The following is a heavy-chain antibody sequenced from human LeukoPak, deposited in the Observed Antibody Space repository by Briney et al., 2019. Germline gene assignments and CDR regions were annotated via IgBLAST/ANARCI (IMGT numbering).Heavy chain of an antibody. CDR3: AKGALVATGHVDY. V-gene: IGHV3-23*01. Sequence: GGSLRLSCAASGFTVSTYEMNRVRQAPGKGLEWVSLISGSGGSTYYADSAKGRFTISRDTSKNTLYLQMNSLRAEDTAVYYCAKGALVATGHVDYWGQGTLVTVSS. CDR1: GFTVSTYE. D-gene: IGHD5-12*01. CDR2: ISGSGGST. J-gene: IGHJ4*02.